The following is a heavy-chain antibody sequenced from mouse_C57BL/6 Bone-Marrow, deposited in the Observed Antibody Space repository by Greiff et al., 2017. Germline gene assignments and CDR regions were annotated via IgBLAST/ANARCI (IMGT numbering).Heavy chain of an antibody. CDR1: GFTFSDYG. Sequence: EVMLVESGGGLVQPGGSLKLSCAASGFTFSDYGMAWVRQAPRKGPEWVAFISNLAYSIYYADTVTGRFTISRENAKNTLYLEMSSLRSEDTAMYYCARYGYSWFAYWGQGTLVTVSA. CDR2: ISNLAYSI. J-gene: IGHJ3*01. V-gene: IGHV5-15*01. CDR3: ARYGYSWFAY. D-gene: IGHD2-2*01.